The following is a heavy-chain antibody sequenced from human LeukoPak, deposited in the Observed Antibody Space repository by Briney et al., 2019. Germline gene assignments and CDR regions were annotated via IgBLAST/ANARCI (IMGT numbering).Heavy chain of an antibody. CDR3: ARTRYYDSSGYYGY. V-gene: IGHV3-23*01. J-gene: IGHJ4*02. CDR2: ISGGGASS. Sequence: GGSLRLSCAASGFTFSSYSMNWVRQAPGKGLEWVSTISGGGASSFYADSVKGRFTISRDNSKNTLFLQMNSLRAEDTAVYYCARTRYYDSSGYYGYWGQGTLVTVSS. D-gene: IGHD3-22*01. CDR1: GFTFSSYS.